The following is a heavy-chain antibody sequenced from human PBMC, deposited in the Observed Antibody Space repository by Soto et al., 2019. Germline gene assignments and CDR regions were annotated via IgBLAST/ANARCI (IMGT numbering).Heavy chain of an antibody. CDR3: VHRRDGYNSAFFDS. J-gene: IGHJ4*02. Sequence: SVKVSCKASGGTFSSYAFSWVRQAPGQGLEWMGGIIRIFGTTTYAQKFQGRVTITADESTSTAYMELSSLRSEDTAVYYCVHRRDGYNSAFFDSWGQGTLVTVSS. CDR2: IIRIFGTT. V-gene: IGHV1-69*13. CDR1: GGTFSSYA. D-gene: IGHD5-12*01.